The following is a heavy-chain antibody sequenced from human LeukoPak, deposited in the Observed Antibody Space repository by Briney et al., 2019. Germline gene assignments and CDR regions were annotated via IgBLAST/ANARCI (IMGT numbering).Heavy chain of an antibody. J-gene: IGHJ4*02. CDR3: AKEANWRIVNFDY. D-gene: IGHD1-20*01. Sequence: PGGSLRLSCAASGFTFDDYAMHWVRQVPGKGLEWVSGISWNSGSIGYADSVKGRFNISRDNAKNTLYLQMNSLRAEDTAVYYCAKEANWRIVNFDYWGQGTLVTVSS. V-gene: IGHV3-9*01. CDR1: GFTFDDYA. CDR2: ISWNSGSI.